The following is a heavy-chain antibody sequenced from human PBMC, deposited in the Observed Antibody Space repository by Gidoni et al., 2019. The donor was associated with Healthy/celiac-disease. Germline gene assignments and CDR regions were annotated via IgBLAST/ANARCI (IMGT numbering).Heavy chain of an antibody. V-gene: IGHV4-39*01. CDR2: IHYSGNT. D-gene: IGHD6-13*01. CDR3: ARPIAAAGTVRGWFDP. CDR1: GGSISSSRYY. Sequence: QLQLQESGPGLVKPSETLSLTCTVSGGSISSSRYYWGWIRQPPGKGLEWIGSIHYSGNTYYNPSLKSRVTISVDTSKNQFSLKLSSVTAADTAVYYCARPIAAAGTVRGWFDPWGQGTLVTVSS. J-gene: IGHJ5*02.